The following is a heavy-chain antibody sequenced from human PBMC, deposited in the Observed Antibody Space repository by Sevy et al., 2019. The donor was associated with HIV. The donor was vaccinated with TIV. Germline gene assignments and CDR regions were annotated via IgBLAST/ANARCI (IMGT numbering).Heavy chain of an antibody. D-gene: IGHD6-13*01. Sequence: SETLSLTCTVSGDSISSNKYYWAWIRQPPGKGLEWIGSISYGGSTYYNPSLQSRVTLSVDTCKNQFSLNLSSVTAADTAKYYCARRVAAAGQGNEYFQHWGRGTLVTDSS. CDR3: ARRVAAAGQGNEYFQH. CDR2: ISYGGST. CDR1: GDSISSNKYY. V-gene: IGHV4-39*01. J-gene: IGHJ1*01.